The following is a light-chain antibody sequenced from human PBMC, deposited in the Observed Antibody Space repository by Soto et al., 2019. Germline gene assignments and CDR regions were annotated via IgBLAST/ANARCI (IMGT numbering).Light chain of an antibody. CDR2: EVS. J-gene: IGLJ1*01. CDR1: SSDVGGYKF. CDR3: GSYTGSIYV. Sequence: QSVLTQPASVSGSPGQSITISCTGTSSDVGGYKFVSWYQQHPGKAPKLMIYEVSNRPXXXXXXXXXXXXXXTXSLTISGLQAEDEADYYCGSYTGSIYVFGPGTKVTVL. V-gene: IGLV2-14*01.